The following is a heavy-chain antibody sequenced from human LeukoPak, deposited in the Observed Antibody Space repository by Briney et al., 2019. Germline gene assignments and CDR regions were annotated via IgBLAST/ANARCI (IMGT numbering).Heavy chain of an antibody. D-gene: IGHD6-13*01. J-gene: IGHJ4*02. V-gene: IGHV3-30*02. CDR1: GFTFSSYG. CDR3: ARDGDQAFIAAAGPFDY. Sequence: PGGSLRLSCAASGFTFSSYGMHWVRQAPGKGLEWVAFIRYDGSNKYYADSVKGRFTISRDNSKNTLYLQMNSLRAEDTAVYYCARDGDQAFIAAAGPFDYWGQGTLVTVSS. CDR2: IRYDGSNK.